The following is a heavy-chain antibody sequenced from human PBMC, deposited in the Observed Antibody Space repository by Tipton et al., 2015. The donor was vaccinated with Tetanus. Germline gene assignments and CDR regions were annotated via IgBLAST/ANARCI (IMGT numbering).Heavy chain of an antibody. CDR3: ARANYDFPKKGPFDS. D-gene: IGHD3-3*01. Sequence: TLSLTCTVSGGSTRDFYWSWIRQPAGERLEWIGRIYYSGSTIYNPSLKSRVTMSVDTSMHQFSLKLSSVTAADTAVYYCARANYDFPKKGPFDSWGQGTLVIVSS. J-gene: IGHJ4*02. CDR1: GGSTRDFY. CDR2: IYYSGST. V-gene: IGHV4-4*07.